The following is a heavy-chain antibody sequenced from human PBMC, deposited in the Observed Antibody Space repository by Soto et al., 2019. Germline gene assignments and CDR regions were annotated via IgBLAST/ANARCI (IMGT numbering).Heavy chain of an antibody. V-gene: IGHV2-5*01. CDR2: IYRNDDK. D-gene: IGHD3-22*01. J-gene: IGHJ4*02. CDR1: VLSLSTSGVG. Sequence: QITLKESGPTLVKPTQTLTLTCTFSVLSLSTSGVGVGWIRQPPGKAPEWLALIYRNDDKRYSPSLKSRLTITKDDTKNQVVLTMTNMDPVDTAAYYCAPCPDDSSGYGLLDWGQGTLVTVSS. CDR3: APCPDDSSGYGLLD.